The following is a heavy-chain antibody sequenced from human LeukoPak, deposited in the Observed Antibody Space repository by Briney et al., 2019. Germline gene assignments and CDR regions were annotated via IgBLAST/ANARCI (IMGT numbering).Heavy chain of an antibody. CDR3: TKDITAGGLDY. CDR1: GFTSNDHA. D-gene: IGHD6-13*01. CDR2: IYWNSGGT. Sequence: PGGSLRLSCAASGFTSNDHAMHWIRQIPGKGLEWVSGIYWNSGGTGHADSVKGRFTISRDNAKNSLYLQMNSLRTDDTALYYCTKDITAGGLDYWGQGTLVTVSS. V-gene: IGHV3-9*02. J-gene: IGHJ4*02.